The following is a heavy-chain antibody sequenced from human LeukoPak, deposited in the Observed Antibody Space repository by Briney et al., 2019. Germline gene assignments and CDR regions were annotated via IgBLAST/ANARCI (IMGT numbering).Heavy chain of an antibody. CDR2: IYYSGST. CDR1: GGSISSYY. Sequence: SETLSLTCTVSGGSISSYYWSWIRQPPGKGLEWIGYIYYSGSTNYNPSLKSRVTISVDTSKNQFSLKLSSVTAADTAVYYCARDRYYYDSSGFRHYGMDVWGQGTTVTVSS. J-gene: IGHJ6*02. CDR3: ARDRYYYDSSGFRHYGMDV. V-gene: IGHV4-59*01. D-gene: IGHD3-22*01.